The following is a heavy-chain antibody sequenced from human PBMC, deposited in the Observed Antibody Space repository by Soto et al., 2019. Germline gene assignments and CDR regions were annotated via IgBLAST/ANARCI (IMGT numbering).Heavy chain of an antibody. J-gene: IGHJ6*02. V-gene: IGHV2-26*01. D-gene: IGHD7-27*01. CDR3: ARIWGPYYYYGMDV. CDR1: GFSLSNARMG. CDR2: IFSNDEK. Sequence: QVTLKESGPVLVKPPETLTLTCTVSGFSLSNARMGVSWIRPPPGKALEWLAHIFSNDEKSSSTALKSRLTISKDTSKSQVVLTMTNMDPVDTATYYCARIWGPYYYYGMDVWGQGTTVTVSS.